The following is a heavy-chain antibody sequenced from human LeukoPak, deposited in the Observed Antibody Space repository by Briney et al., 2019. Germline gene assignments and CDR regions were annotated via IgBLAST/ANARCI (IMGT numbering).Heavy chain of an antibody. V-gene: IGHV3-74*01. Sequence: GGSLRLSCAASGFTVSNFWMHWGRQAPGQGLVWVSRINSDGTSTNYADSVKGRLTISRDNTKNTLYLQMNSLTVEDTAVYYCARETWSRGGDAFDIWGRGTMVTVSS. CDR1: GFTVSNFW. CDR2: INSDGTST. J-gene: IGHJ3*02. D-gene: IGHD3-10*01. CDR3: ARETWSRGGDAFDI.